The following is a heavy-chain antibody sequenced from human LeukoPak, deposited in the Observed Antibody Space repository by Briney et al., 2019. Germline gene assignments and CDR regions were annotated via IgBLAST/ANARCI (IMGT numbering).Heavy chain of an antibody. D-gene: IGHD2-15*01. CDR2: IYSGGST. J-gene: IGHJ4*02. CDR1: GFTVSSNY. Sequence: GGSLRLSCAASGFTVSSNYMSWVRQAPGKGLEWASVIYSGGSTYYADSVKGRFTISRDNSKNTLYLQMNSLRAEDTAVYYCASTHIALQDYCSGGSCYEYYFDYWGQGTLVTVSS. CDR3: ASTHIALQDYCSGGSCYEYYFDY. V-gene: IGHV3-53*01.